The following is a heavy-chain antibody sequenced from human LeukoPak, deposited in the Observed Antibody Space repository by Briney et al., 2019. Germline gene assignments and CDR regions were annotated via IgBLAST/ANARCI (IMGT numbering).Heavy chain of an antibody. Sequence: SETLSLTCAVYGGSFSGYYWSWIRQPPGKGLEWIGEINYSGSTNYNPSLKSRVTISVDTSKNQFSLKLSSVTAADTAVYYCARGRVYIVGATRGYDAFDIWGQGTMVTVSS. J-gene: IGHJ3*02. CDR2: INYSGST. CDR3: ARGRVYIVGATRGYDAFDI. CDR1: GGSFSGYY. D-gene: IGHD1-26*01. V-gene: IGHV4-34*01.